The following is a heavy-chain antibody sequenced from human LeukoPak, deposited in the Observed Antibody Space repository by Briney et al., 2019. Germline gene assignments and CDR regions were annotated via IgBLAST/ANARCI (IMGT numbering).Heavy chain of an antibody. CDR1: GGSISSSNW. CDR2: IYHSGST. Sequence: PSETLSLTCTVSGGSISSSNWWSWVRQPPGKGLEWIGEIYHSGSTNYNPSLKSRVTISVDKSKNQFSLKLSSVTAADTAVYYCARFRQTHSSSWYVDYWGQGTLVTVSS. J-gene: IGHJ4*02. D-gene: IGHD6-13*01. V-gene: IGHV4-4*02. CDR3: ARFRQTHSSSWYVDY.